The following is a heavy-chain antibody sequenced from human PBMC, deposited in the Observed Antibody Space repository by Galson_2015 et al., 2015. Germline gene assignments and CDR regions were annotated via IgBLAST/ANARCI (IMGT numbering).Heavy chain of an antibody. Sequence: SETLSLTCTVSGGSITRNYWSWIRQPPGKGLEWIGYIYYSGNTNYNPSLKSRVTISVDTSKNQFSLKLSSVTAADTAIYYCARDQKSLNYDPWFDPWGQGTLVTVSS. CDR3: ARDQKSLNYDPWFDP. J-gene: IGHJ5*02. V-gene: IGHV4-59*01. CDR2: IYYSGNT. CDR1: GGSITRNY. D-gene: IGHD3-3*01.